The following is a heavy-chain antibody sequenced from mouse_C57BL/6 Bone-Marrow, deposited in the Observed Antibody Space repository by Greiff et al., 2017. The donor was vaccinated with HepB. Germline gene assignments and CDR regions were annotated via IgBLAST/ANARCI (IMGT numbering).Heavy chain of an antibody. D-gene: IGHD1-1*01. CDR3: TFTIDY. Sequence: EVQGVESGGGLVQPGGSLKLSCVASGFTFSNYWMNWVRQSPEKGLEWVAQIRVKSDNYATHYAESVKGRFTISRDDSKSSVYLQMNNLSAEDTGIYYCTFTIDYWGQGTTLTVSS. CDR2: IRVKSDNYAT. CDR1: GFTFSNYW. V-gene: IGHV6-3*01. J-gene: IGHJ2*01.